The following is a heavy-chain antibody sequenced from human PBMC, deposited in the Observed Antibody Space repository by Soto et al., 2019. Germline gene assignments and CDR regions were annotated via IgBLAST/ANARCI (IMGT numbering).Heavy chain of an antibody. CDR2: IYHSGST. CDR3: ASLNQGIAAARYYYYGMDV. J-gene: IGHJ6*02. CDR1: GGSISSSNW. Sequence: SETLSLTCAVSGGSISSSNWWSWVRQPPGKGLEWIGEIYHSGSTNYNPSLKSRVTISVDKSKNQFSLKLSSVTAADTAVYYCASLNQGIAAARYYYYGMDVWGQGTTVTVSS. V-gene: IGHV4-4*02. D-gene: IGHD6-13*01.